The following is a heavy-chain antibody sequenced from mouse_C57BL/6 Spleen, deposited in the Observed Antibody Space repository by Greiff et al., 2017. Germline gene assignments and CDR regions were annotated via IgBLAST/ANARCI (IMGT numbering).Heavy chain of an antibody. CDR2: IDPSDSET. V-gene: IGHV1-52*01. J-gene: IGHJ3*01. D-gene: IGHD1-1*01. CDR3: ARRGGASSPPFAY. CDR1: GYTFTSYW. Sequence: QVQLQQPGAELVRPGSSVKLSCKASGYTFTSYWMHWVKQRPIQGLEWIGNIDPSDSETHYNQKFKDKATLTVDKSSSTAYMQLSSLPSEDSAVYYCARRGGASSPPFAYWGQGTLVTVSA.